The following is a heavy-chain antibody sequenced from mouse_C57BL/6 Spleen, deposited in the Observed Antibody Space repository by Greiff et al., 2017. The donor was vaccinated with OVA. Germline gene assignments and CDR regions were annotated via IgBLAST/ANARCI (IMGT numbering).Heavy chain of an antibody. CDR3: ARDDYGTLLGFDV. J-gene: IGHJ1*03. Sequence: EVKLMESGPGLVKPSQSLSLTCSVTGYSITSGYYWNWIRQFPGNKLEWMGYISYDGSNNYNPSLKNRISITRDTSKNQFFLKLNSVTTEDTATYYCARDDYGTLLGFDVWGTGTTVTVSS. D-gene: IGHD1-1*01. V-gene: IGHV3-6*01. CDR2: ISYDGSN. CDR1: GYSITSGYY.